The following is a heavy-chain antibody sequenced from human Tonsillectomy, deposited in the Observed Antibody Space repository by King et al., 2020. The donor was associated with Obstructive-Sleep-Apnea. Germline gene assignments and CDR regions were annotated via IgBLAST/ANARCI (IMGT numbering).Heavy chain of an antibody. CDR3: ARYSPFESSWNFDY. CDR1: GGSITNYY. D-gene: IGHD6-13*01. CDR2: IYYSGST. J-gene: IGHJ4*02. V-gene: IGHV4-59*08. Sequence: QLQESGPGLLKPSETLSLTCTVSGGSITNYYWSWIRQPPGKGLEGIGHIYYSGSTNYSPSLKSRVTISVDTSKNHFSLKLSSVTAADTAVYYCARYSPFESSWNFDYWGQGTLVTVSS.